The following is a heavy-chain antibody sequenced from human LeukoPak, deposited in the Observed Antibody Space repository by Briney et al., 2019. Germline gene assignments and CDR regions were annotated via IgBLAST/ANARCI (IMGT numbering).Heavy chain of an antibody. CDR1: GGSISSGSYY. J-gene: IGHJ6*03. CDR2: IYTSGST. V-gene: IGHV4-61*02. Sequence: SETLSLTCTVSGGSISSGSYYWSWIRQPAGKGLEWIGRIYTSGSTNHNPSLKSRVAISVDTSKNQFSLKLSSVTAADTAVYYCARGYIGFGELSRGNYYYYYMDVWGKGTTVTISS. CDR3: ARGYIGFGELSRGNYYYYYMDV. D-gene: IGHD3-10*01.